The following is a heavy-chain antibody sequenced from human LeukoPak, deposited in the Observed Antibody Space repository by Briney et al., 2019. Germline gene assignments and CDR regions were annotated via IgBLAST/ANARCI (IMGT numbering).Heavy chain of an antibody. V-gene: IGHV1-69*06. CDR1: GGTFSSYA. Sequence: SVKVSCKASGGTFSSYAINWVRQASGQGLEWMGGIIPIFDTANNAQKFQGRVTITADKSTSTAYMELSSLTSEDTAVYYCARDGHGYSGYDFRYFDYWGQGTLVTVSS. CDR3: ARDGHGYSGYDFRYFDY. J-gene: IGHJ4*02. D-gene: IGHD5-12*01. CDR2: IIPIFDTA.